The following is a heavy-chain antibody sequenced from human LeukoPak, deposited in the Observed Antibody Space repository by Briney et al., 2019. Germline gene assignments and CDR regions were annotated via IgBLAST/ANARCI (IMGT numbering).Heavy chain of an antibody. D-gene: IGHD2-15*01. CDR2: IIPILGIA. J-gene: IGHJ5*02. CDR3: ARSVVVAATWWFDP. CDR1: GGTFSSYA. Sequence: SVKVSCKASGGTFSSYAISWVRQAPGQGLEWMGRIIPILGIANCAQKFQGRVTITADKSTSTAYMELSSLRSEDTAVYYCARSVVVAATWWFDPWGQGTLVTVSS. V-gene: IGHV1-69*04.